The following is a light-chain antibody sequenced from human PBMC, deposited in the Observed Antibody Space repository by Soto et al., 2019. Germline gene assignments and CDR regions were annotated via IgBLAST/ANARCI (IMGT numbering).Light chain of an antibody. CDR2: GAS. CDR1: ETVKKNS. J-gene: IGKJ4*01. V-gene: IGKV3-20*01. CDR3: QQYAISPLT. Sequence: EIVLTQSPGSVSLSPGERATLSCRASETVKKNSLAWYQQKPGQAPRLLIYGASRRATGIPDRFSGSGSETDFIITISRLEPDNSAVYYCQQYAISPLTFGGGTKVEI.